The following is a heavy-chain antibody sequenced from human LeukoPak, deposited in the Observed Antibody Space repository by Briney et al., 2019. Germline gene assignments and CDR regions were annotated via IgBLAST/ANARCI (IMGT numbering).Heavy chain of an antibody. Sequence: ASVKVSCKASGYTLTSYYMHWVRQAPGQGLEWMGIINPSGGSTSYAQKFQGRVTMTRDTSTSTVYMELSSLRSEDTAVYYCARDPGYCSSTSCYDNWFDPWGQGTLVTVSS. V-gene: IGHV1-46*03. CDR3: ARDPGYCSSTSCYDNWFDP. CDR1: GYTLTSYY. CDR2: INPSGGST. J-gene: IGHJ5*02. D-gene: IGHD2-2*01.